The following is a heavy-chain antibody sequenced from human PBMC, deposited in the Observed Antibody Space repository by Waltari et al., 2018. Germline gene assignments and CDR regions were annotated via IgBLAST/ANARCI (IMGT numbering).Heavy chain of an antibody. Sequence: EVQLLESGGGLVQPGGSLRLSCAASGFAFSTYAMSWVRQAPGKGLEWVSSISSSDGITYYADSVKGRFTISRDNSKNALYLQVDSLRAEDTAVYFCAKGVPGIAAPGTGYFQHWGQGTLVTVSS. J-gene: IGHJ1*01. V-gene: IGHV3-23*01. CDR3: AKGVPGIAAPGTGYFQH. CDR2: ISSSDGIT. CDR1: GFAFSTYA. D-gene: IGHD6-13*01.